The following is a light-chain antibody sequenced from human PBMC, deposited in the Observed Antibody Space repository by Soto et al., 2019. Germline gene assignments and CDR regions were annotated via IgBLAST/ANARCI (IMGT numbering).Light chain of an antibody. Sequence: EIVLTQSPGTLSLSPGERATLSCRASQSVSRNYLAWYQQKGGQAPRLIIYGASSRATGIPDRFSGSGSGTDFTLTISRLEPEDFAVYYCQQYDSSPITFGAGTKVEI. CDR1: QSVSRNY. J-gene: IGKJ4*01. CDR2: GAS. V-gene: IGKV3-20*01. CDR3: QQYDSSPIT.